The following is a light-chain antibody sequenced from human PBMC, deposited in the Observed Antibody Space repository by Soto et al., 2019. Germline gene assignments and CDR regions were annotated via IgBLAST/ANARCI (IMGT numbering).Light chain of an antibody. Sequence: QSVLTQSPSVSAAPGQKVTISCSGSSSNIGSNYVSWYQQFPDTAPKLLIYDNIKRPSVIPDRFSCSKAGTSSTLVITGLQTGDEADYYCGTWDGSRNWVFGGGTKLTVL. V-gene: IGLV1-51*01. CDR2: DNI. J-gene: IGLJ3*02. CDR3: GTWDGSRNWV. CDR1: SSNIGSNY.